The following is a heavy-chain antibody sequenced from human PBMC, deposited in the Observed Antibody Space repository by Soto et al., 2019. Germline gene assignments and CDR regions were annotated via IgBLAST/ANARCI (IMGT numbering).Heavy chain of an antibody. J-gene: IGHJ4*02. CDR2: ISSNGGST. D-gene: IGHD6-19*01. CDR3: VKDPRSSGWYMYFDY. V-gene: IGHV3-64D*06. Sequence: SGGSLRLSCSASGFTFSSYAMHWVRQAPGHGLEYVSAISSNGGSTYYADSVKGRFTISRDNSKNTLYLQMSSLRAEDTAVYYCVKDPRSSGWYMYFDYWGQGTLVTVSS. CDR1: GFTFSSYA.